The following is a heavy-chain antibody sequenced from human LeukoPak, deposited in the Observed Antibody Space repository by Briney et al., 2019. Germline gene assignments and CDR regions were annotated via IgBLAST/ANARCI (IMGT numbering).Heavy chain of an antibody. CDR3: AKTPMGRYCSSTSCYYFDY. Sequence: GGSLRLSCAASGFTFDDYAMHWVRQAPGKGLEWVSGISWNSGSIGYADSVKGRFTISRDNAKNSLYLQMNSLRAEDTALYYCAKTPMGRYCSSTSCYYFDYWGQGTLVTVSS. V-gene: IGHV3-9*01. J-gene: IGHJ4*02. CDR2: ISWNSGSI. CDR1: GFTFDDYA. D-gene: IGHD2-2*01.